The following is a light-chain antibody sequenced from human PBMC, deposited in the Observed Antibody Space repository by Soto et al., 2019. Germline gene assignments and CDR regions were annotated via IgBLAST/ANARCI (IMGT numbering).Light chain of an antibody. J-gene: IGKJ2*01. CDR1: QSVTDR. CDR2: GAS. Sequence: EIVMTQSPATLSVSPGETATLSCRASQSVTDRLAWYQQKPGQAPRLLIFGASTRATGIPARFSGSGSGTEFTLTIRSLQPDDFATYYCQQYDSSSPTFGQGTKLEIK. V-gene: IGKV3-15*01. CDR3: QQYDSSSPT.